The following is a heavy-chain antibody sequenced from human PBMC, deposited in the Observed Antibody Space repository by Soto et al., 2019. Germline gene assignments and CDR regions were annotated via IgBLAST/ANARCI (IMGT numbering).Heavy chain of an antibody. D-gene: IGHD3-16*01. CDR3: ARLRGTSYNFDY. CDR2: IHYSGST. J-gene: IGHJ4*02. Sequence: SETLSLTCTVSGGSISSYYWSWIRQPPGKGLEWIGYIHYSGSTNYNPSLKSRVTISVDTSKNQFSLNLSSVTAADTAVYYCARLRGTSYNFDYWGQGTLVTVSS. V-gene: IGHV4-59*01. CDR1: GGSISSYY.